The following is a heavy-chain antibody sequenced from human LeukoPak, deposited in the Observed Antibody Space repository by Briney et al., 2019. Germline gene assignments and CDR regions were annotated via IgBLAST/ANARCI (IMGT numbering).Heavy chain of an antibody. CDR1: GYTFTDYF. CDR3: AINYGHNSKYFDF. CDR2: IRPNSGDT. J-gene: IGHJ4*02. V-gene: IGHV1-2*02. Sequence: GASVKVSCKASGYTFTDYFIHWVRQAPGQGLEWMGWIRPNSGDTHYAQRFQGRVAMTRDTSVSTAHMELSSLRSDDTAIYYCAINYGHNSKYFDFWGQGTLVTVSS. D-gene: IGHD4-17*01.